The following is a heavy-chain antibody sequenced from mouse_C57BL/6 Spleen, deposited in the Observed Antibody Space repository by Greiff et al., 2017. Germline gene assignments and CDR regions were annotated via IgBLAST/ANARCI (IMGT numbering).Heavy chain of an antibody. CDR2: ISSGSSTI. CDR3: ARGLLLRGYAMDY. Sequence: EVKVVESGGGLVKPGGSLKLSCAASGFTFSDYGMHWVRQAPEKGLEWVAYISSGSSTIYYADTVKGRFTISRDNAKNTLFLQMTSLRSEDTAMYYCARGLLLRGYAMDYWGQGTSVTVSS. V-gene: IGHV5-17*01. CDR1: GFTFSDYG. D-gene: IGHD2-10*01. J-gene: IGHJ4*01.